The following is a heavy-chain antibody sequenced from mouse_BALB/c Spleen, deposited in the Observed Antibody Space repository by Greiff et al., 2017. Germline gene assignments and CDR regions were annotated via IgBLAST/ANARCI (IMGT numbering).Heavy chain of an antibody. CDR2: ISCYNGAT. CDR3: ARGYGSSYLDY. Sequence: LVKTGASVKISCKASGYSFTGYYMHWVKQSHGKSLEWIGYISCYNGATSYNQKFKGKATFTVDASSSTAYMQFNSLTSEDSAVYYCARGYGSSYLDYWGQGTTLTVSS. V-gene: IGHV1S34*01. D-gene: IGHD1-1*01. J-gene: IGHJ2*01. CDR1: GYSFTGYY.